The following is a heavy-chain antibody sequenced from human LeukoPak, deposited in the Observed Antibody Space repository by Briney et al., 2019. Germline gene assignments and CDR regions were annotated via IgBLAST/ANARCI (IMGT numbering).Heavy chain of an antibody. D-gene: IGHD4-17*01. J-gene: IGHJ5*02. CDR1: GGSISGYY. V-gene: IGHV4-59*01. Sequence: SETLSLTCTVSGGSISGYYWSWIRQTPGRGLEWIGYIYYSGSKSTNYNPSLQSRITRSVDTSKNQLSLKLSSVTAADTAVYYCARDLGDFDYGDYGWFDPWGQGTLVTVSS. CDR2: IYYSGSKST. CDR3: ARDLGDFDYGDYGWFDP.